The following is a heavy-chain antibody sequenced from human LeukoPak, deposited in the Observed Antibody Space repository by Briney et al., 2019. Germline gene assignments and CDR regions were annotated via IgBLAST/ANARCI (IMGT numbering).Heavy chain of an antibody. D-gene: IGHD3-16*01. Sequence: GGSLRLSCAASGFTFRNYWMSWVRQAPGKGLEWVANIKEDGSEKKYVDSVRGRFTVSRDNVKNALFMQMNSLKVEDTAVYYCVRDYVWESHRQFDYWGQGTMVTVSS. CDR1: GFTFRNYW. J-gene: IGHJ4*02. V-gene: IGHV3-7*01. CDR2: IKEDGSEK. CDR3: VRDYVWESHRQFDY.